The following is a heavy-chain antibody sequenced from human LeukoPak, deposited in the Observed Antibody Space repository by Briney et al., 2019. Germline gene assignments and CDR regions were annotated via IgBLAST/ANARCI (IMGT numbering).Heavy chain of an antibody. Sequence: SETLSLTCTVSGGSISRTSYYWGWIRQPPGKGLEWIGSIYYSGSTYDNPSLKSRVTISVDTSKNQFSLKLSSVTAADTAVYYCARGRVFQQLRYYYYGMDVWGQGTTVTVSS. CDR2: IYYSGST. V-gene: IGHV4-39*01. J-gene: IGHJ6*02. D-gene: IGHD6-13*01. CDR1: GGSISRTSYY. CDR3: ARGRVFQQLRYYYYGMDV.